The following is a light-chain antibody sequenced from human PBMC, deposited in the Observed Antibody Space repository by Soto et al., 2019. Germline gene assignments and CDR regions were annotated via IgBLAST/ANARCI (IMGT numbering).Light chain of an antibody. CDR1: QTISSW. V-gene: IGKV1-5*03. Sequence: DIQITQSPSTLSGSVGDRVTITCRASQTISSWLAWYQQKPGKAPKLLIYKASTLKSGVPSRFSGSGSGTEFTLTISSLQPDDFAIYYCQHYSSYSEAFGQGTKVELK. CDR2: KAS. CDR3: QHYSSYSEA. J-gene: IGKJ1*01.